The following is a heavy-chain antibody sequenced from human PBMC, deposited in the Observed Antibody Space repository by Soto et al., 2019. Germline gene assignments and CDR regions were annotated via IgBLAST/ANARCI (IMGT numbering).Heavy chain of an antibody. J-gene: IGHJ4*02. CDR2: ISGSGGST. V-gene: IGHV3-23*01. Sequence: GGSLRLSCAASGFTFSSYAMSWVRQAPGKGLEWVSAISGSGGSTYYADSVKGRFTISRDNSKNTLYLQMNSLRAEDTAVYYCAKDLVRLNLYSSSSLDYWGQGTLVTVSS. D-gene: IGHD6-6*01. CDR3: AKDLVRLNLYSSSSLDY. CDR1: GFTFSSYA.